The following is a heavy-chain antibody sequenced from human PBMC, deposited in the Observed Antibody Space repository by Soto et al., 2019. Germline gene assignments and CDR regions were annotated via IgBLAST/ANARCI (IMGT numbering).Heavy chain of an antibody. J-gene: IGHJ4*02. CDR2: IYWNDDK. CDR1: GFSLNTGRVG. V-gene: IGHV2-5*01. D-gene: IGHD3-10*01. CDR3: ARRHRGLLDY. Sequence: QITLKESAPTLVKPTQTLTLTCNFSGFSLNTGRVGVGWIRQPPGKALEWLALIYWNDDKRYSPSLKSRLTITKDTSRNQVVLTMTNMDPVDTATYYCARRHRGLLDYWGQGTLVTVSS.